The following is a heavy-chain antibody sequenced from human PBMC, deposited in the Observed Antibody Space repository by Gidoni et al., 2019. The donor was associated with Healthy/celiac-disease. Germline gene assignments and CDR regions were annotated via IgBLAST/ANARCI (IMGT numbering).Heavy chain of an antibody. J-gene: IGHJ6*02. D-gene: IGHD4-4*01. CDR3: ARDTLTVTIYYYYYGMDV. CDR1: GYTFTSYG. CDR2: SSAYNGNT. Sequence: VQLVQSGAEVKKPGASVKVSCMASGYTFTSYGISWVRQAPGQGLEWMGWSSAYNGNTNYAQKLQGRVTMTTDTSTSTAYMELRCLRSDDTAVYYCARDTLTVTIYYYYYGMDVWGQGTTVTVSS. V-gene: IGHV1-18*01.